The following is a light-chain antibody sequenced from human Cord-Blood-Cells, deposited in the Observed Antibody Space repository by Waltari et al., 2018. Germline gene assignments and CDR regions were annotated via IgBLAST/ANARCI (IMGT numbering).Light chain of an antibody. J-gene: IGKJ3*01. V-gene: IGKV1-39*01. CDR2: ASS. Sequence: DIKMTPSPSSLYASVGGRVTITCRASQSISSYLNWYKQKPGKAPKLLIYASSSLQSGCPSRFSGSGSGTDFTLTISSLQPEEFATYYCQQSYSTPFTFGPGTKVDIK. CDR1: QSISSY. CDR3: QQSYSTPFT.